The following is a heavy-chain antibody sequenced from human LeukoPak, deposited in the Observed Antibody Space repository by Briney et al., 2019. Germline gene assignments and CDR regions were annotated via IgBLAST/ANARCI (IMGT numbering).Heavy chain of an antibody. D-gene: IGHD3-16*01. CDR2: ISYDGSKE. V-gene: IGHV3-30*18. J-gene: IGHJ4*02. Sequence: PGGSLRLSCAASGFTFRSYGMHCVRQAPGKGLEWVAVISYDGSKEHYGDSVKGRFSISRDNSKNTLYLQMNSLRAEDTAVYYCAKEYDSLYYFDYWGQGTLVTVSS. CDR3: AKEYDSLYYFDY. CDR1: GFTFRSYG.